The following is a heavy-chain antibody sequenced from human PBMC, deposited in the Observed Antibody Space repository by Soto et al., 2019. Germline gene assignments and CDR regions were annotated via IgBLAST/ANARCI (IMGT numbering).Heavy chain of an antibody. Sequence: GGSLRLSCTASGFTFGDYAMSWFRQAPGKGLEWVGFIRSKAYGGTTEYAASVKGRFTISRDDSKSIAYLQMNSLKTEDTGVYYCTRGAPPPYYDFWSGYYTDYYYYMDVWGKGTTVTVSS. V-gene: IGHV3-49*03. CDR1: GFTFGDYA. D-gene: IGHD3-3*01. J-gene: IGHJ6*03. CDR2: IRSKAYGGTT. CDR3: TRGAPPPYYDFWSGYYTDYYYYMDV.